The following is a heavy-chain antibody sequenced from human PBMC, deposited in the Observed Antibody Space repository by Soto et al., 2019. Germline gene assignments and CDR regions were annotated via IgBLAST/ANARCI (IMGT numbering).Heavy chain of an antibody. Sequence: PGESLKISCKGSGYGFAGYWITWVRQKPGKGLEWMGRIDPSDSQTYYSPSFRGHVTISATKSITTVFLQWSSLRAADTAMYFCASVIGGDSEYYFDYWGQGTLVTSPQ. D-gene: IGHD4-17*01. CDR2: IDPSDSQT. V-gene: IGHV5-10-1*01. CDR3: ASVIGGDSEYYFDY. CDR1: GYGFAGYW. J-gene: IGHJ4*02.